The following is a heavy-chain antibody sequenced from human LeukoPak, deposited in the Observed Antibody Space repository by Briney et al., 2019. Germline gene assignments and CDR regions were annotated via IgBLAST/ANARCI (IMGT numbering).Heavy chain of an antibody. Sequence: ASVKVSCKASGYTFTSYYMHWARQAPGQGLEWMGIINPSGGSTSYAQKFQGRVTMTRDTSTSTVYMELSSLRSEDTAVYYCARDGITAAALDYWGQGTLVTVSS. D-gene: IGHD6-13*01. V-gene: IGHV1-46*01. CDR3: ARDGITAAALDY. CDR1: GYTFTSYY. CDR2: INPSGGST. J-gene: IGHJ4*02.